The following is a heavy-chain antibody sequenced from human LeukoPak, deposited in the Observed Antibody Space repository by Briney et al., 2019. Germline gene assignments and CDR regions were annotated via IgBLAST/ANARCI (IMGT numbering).Heavy chain of an antibody. CDR2: ISAYNGNT. V-gene: IGHV1-18*01. CDR1: GYTFTSYG. Sequence: ASVKVSCKASGYTFTSYGISWVRQAPGQGLEWMGWISAYNGNTNYAQKLQGRVTMATDTSTSTAHMELRSLRSDDTAVYYCARDVWGYYFDYWGQGTLVTVSS. D-gene: IGHD3-16*01. J-gene: IGHJ4*02. CDR3: ARDVWGYYFDY.